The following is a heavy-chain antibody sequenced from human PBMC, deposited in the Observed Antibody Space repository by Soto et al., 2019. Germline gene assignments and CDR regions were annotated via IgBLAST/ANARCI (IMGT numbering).Heavy chain of an antibody. CDR2: IKSKTDGGTT. J-gene: IGHJ3*02. CDR1: GFTFSNAW. V-gene: IGHV3-15*07. CDR3: TTVRVPMVRGPEYAFDI. Sequence: GGSLRLSCAASGFTFSNAWMNWVRQAPGKGLEWVGRIKSKTDGGTTDYAAPVKGRFTISRDDSKNTLYLQMNSLKTEDTAVYYCTTVRVPMVRGPEYAFDIWGQGTMVTVSS. D-gene: IGHD3-10*01.